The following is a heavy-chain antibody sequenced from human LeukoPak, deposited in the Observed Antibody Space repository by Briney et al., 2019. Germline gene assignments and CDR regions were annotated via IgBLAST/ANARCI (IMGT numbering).Heavy chain of an antibody. J-gene: IGHJ5*02. CDR3: ARVTYDYGDYVLDP. CDR2: IYHSGST. D-gene: IGHD4-17*01. CDR1: GYSISSGYY. Sequence: SETLSLTCTVSGYSISSGYYWGWIRQPPGKGLEWIGSIYHSGSTYYNPSLKSRVTISVDTSKNQFSLKLSSVTAADTAVYYCARVTYDYGDYVLDPWGQGTLVTVSS. V-gene: IGHV4-38-2*02.